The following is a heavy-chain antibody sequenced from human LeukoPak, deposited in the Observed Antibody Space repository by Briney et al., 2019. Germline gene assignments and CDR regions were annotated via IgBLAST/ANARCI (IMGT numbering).Heavy chain of an antibody. CDR1: GYTFTSYA. J-gene: IGHJ6*02. Sequence: ASVKVSCKASGYTFTSYAMHWVRQAPGQRLEWMGWINAGNGNTKYSQKFQGRVTITRDTSASTAYMELSSLRSEDTAVYYCASSLRFLEWALHYYGMDVWGQGTTVTVSS. CDR2: INAGNGNT. V-gene: IGHV1-3*01. CDR3: ASSLRFLEWALHYYGMDV. D-gene: IGHD3-3*01.